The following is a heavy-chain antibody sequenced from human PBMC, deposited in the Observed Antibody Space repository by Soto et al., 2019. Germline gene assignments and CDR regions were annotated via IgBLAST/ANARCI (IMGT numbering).Heavy chain of an antibody. J-gene: IGHJ6*02. CDR2: IIPIFDTP. Sequence: QVQLVQSGAEVKKPGYSVKVSCKASGGTFSTYGINWVRQAPGQGLEWMGGIIPIFDTPNYAQKFQGKFTITAYESTSTVYMELSSLRSEDAAVYYCARDEAAAATNGMDVWGQGTTVTVSS. CDR1: GGTFSTYG. CDR3: ARDEAAAATNGMDV. V-gene: IGHV1-69*01. D-gene: IGHD6-13*01.